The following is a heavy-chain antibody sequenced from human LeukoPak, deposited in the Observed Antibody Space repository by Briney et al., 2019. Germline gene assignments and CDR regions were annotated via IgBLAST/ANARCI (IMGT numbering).Heavy chain of an antibody. J-gene: IGHJ4*02. CDR1: GFTFSDYY. CDR2: ISSSGGTI. V-gene: IGHV3-11*04. CDR3: ARFATDFDY. Sequence: AGGSLRLSCAASGFTFSDYYMSWIRQAPGKGLEWVSYISSSGGTIYYADSVKGRFTISRDNAKNSLYLQMNSLRGEDTAVYFCARFATDFDYWGQGTLVTVSS. D-gene: IGHD1-26*01.